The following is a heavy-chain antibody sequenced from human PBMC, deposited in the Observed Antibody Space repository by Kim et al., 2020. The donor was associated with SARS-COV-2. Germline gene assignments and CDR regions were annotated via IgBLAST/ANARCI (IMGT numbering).Heavy chain of an antibody. CDR2: IYHSGST. D-gene: IGHD6-13*01. CDR3: ARVGVAADGSPFDY. Sequence: SETLSLTCTVYGGSICSYYWSWIRQPPGKGLEWIGYIYHSGSTNYNPSLKSRVTISVDTSKNQFSLKLSSVTAADTAVYYCARVGVAADGSPFDYWGQGTLVTVSS. CDR1: GGSICSYY. V-gene: IGHV4-59*12. J-gene: IGHJ4*02.